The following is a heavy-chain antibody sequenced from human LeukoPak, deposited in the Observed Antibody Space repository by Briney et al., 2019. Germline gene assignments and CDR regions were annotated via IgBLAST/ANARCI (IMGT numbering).Heavy chain of an antibody. J-gene: IGHJ4*02. Sequence: SETLSLTCAVYGGSFSGYYWSWIRQPPGKGLEWIGEINHSGSTNYNPSLKSRVTISVDTSKNQFSLKLTSVTAADTGVYYCARDRGVDGFDSWGQGTLVTVSS. CDR1: GGSFSGYY. D-gene: IGHD2-15*01. CDR3: ARDRGVDGFDS. V-gene: IGHV4-34*01. CDR2: INHSGST.